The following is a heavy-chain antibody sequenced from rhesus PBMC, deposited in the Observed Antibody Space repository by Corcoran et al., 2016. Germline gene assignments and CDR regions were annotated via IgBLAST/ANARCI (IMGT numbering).Heavy chain of an antibody. J-gene: IGHJ4*01. CDR3: ARSRGGRAAAGKDY. CDR1: GGSISSSS. Sequence: QLQLQESGPGLVKPSETLSVTCAVSGGSISSSSWSWIRPAPGKGLAWIGYIYGSGSSTTSNPSLKSRVTLSVDTAKNQLSLKRSSVTTADTAVYYCARSRGGRAAAGKDYWGQGVLVTVSS. CDR2: IYGSGSST. V-gene: IGHV4-169*01. D-gene: IGHD6-25*01.